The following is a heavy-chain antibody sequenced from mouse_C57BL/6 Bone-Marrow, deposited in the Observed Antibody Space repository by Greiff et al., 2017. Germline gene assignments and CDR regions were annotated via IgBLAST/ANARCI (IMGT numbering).Heavy chain of an antibody. CDR2: IDPSDSYT. CDR3: ARSIYDYDERYYAMDY. CDR1: GYTFTSYW. V-gene: IGHV1-69*01. J-gene: IGHJ4*01. D-gene: IGHD2-4*01. Sequence: QVQLQQSGAELVMPGASVTLSCKASGYTFTSYWMPWVKQRPGQGLEWIGEIDPSDSYTNYNQKFKGKSTLTVDKSSSTAYMQLSSLTSEDSAVYYCARSIYDYDERYYAMDYWGQGTSVTVSS.